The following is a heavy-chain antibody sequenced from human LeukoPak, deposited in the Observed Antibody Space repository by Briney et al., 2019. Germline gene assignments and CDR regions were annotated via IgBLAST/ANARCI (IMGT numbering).Heavy chain of an antibody. J-gene: IGHJ4*02. CDR1: GGSISSGGYY. Sequence: SQTLSLTCTVSGGSISSGGYYWSWIRQHPGKGLEWIGYIYYSGSTYYKPSLKSRVTISVDTSKNQFSLKLSSVTAADTAVYYCARSDFWSGYHYAVDYWGQGTLVTVSS. D-gene: IGHD3-3*01. CDR3: ARSDFWSGYHYAVDY. CDR2: IYYSGST. V-gene: IGHV4-31*03.